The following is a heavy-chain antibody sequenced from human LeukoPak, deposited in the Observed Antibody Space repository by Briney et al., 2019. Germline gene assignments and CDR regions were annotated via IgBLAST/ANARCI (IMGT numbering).Heavy chain of an antibody. CDR1: GGSISSGSYY. CDR2: IYYSGST. J-gene: IGHJ4*02. Sequence: SETLSLTCTVSGGSISSGSYYWSWVRKPPGKGLEWIGYIYYSGSTNYSPSLKSRVTISVDASKNQFSLKLSSVTAADTAVYYCSRGAPFDYWGQGTLVTVSS. V-gene: IGHV4-61*01. CDR3: SRGAPFDY.